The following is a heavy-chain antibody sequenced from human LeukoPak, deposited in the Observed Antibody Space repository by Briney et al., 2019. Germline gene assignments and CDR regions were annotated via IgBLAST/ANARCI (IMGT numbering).Heavy chain of an antibody. CDR1: GFTFSRYA. CDR3: ARVDTAMGSLDY. Sequence: GGSLRLSCAASGFTFSRYAMHWGRQAPGKGLEGVAIIWYDGSNKNYVDSVKGRFTISRDNGKNTLYLQMNSLRAEDTAVYYCARVDTAMGSLDYWGQGILVTVSS. D-gene: IGHD5-18*01. V-gene: IGHV3-33*01. CDR2: IWYDGSNK. J-gene: IGHJ4*02.